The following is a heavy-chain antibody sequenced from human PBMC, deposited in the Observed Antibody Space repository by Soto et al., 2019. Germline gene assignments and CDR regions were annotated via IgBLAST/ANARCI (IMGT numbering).Heavy chain of an antibody. J-gene: IGHJ4*02. CDR2: IIPIFGTA. D-gene: IGHD4-17*01. Sequence: SVKDSCKASGGTFSSYAISWVRQAPGQGIEWKGGIIPIFGTANYAQQFQGRVIMTRSTSISTAYMELSSMRSEDTAVYYCVRVYGEIDYWGPGTLVTVSS. CDR3: VRVYGEIDY. V-gene: IGHV1-69*05. CDR1: GGTFSSYA.